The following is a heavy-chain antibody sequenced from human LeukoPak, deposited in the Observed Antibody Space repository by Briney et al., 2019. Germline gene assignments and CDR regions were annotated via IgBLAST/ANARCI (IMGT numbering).Heavy chain of an antibody. CDR1: GYTFTSYD. J-gene: IGHJ4*02. D-gene: IGHD2-2*01. V-gene: IGHV1-8*01. CDR2: MNPNSGNT. Sequence: GASVKVSCKASGYTFTSYDINWVRQATRQGLEWMGWMNPNSGNTGYAQKFQGRVTMTRDTSISTAYMELSRLRSDDTAVYYCARVRGVYCSRTSCYFDYWGQGTLVTVSS. CDR3: ARVRGVYCSRTSCYFDY.